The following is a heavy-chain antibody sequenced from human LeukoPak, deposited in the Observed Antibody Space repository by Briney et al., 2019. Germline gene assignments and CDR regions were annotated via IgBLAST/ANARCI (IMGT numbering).Heavy chain of an antibody. Sequence: QAGGSLRLSCAASGFTFSSYAMSWVRQAPGKGLEWVSAISGSGGSTYYADSVKGRFTISRDNAKNSLYLQMNSLRAEDTAVYYCARDMGAPRGLRGYGMDIWGQGTTVTVSS. CDR1: GFTFSSYA. CDR2: ISGSGGST. D-gene: IGHD5-12*01. CDR3: ARDMGAPRGLRGYGMDI. V-gene: IGHV3-23*01. J-gene: IGHJ6*02.